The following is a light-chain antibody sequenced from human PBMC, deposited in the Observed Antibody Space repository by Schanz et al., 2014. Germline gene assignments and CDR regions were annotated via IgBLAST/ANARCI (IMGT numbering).Light chain of an antibody. CDR2: DVS. J-gene: IGLJ2*01. CDR3: SSYAGSNNLV. V-gene: IGLV2-14*01. CDR1: SSDVGGYNY. Sequence: QSALTQPASVSGSPGQSITISCTGTSSDVGGYNYVSWYQQHPGKAPKLMIYDVSNRPSGVSNRFSGYRSGNTASLTGSGLQAEDEADYYCSSYAGSNNLVFGGGTKLTVL.